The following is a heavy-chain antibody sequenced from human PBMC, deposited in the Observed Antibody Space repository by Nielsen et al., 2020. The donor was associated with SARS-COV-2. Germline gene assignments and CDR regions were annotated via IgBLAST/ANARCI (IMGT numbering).Heavy chain of an antibody. D-gene: IGHD6-13*01. CDR1: GFTFSSYA. CDR2: ISYDGSNK. Sequence: GESLKISCAASGFTFSSYAMHWVRQAPGKGLEWVAVISYDGSNKYYADSVKGRFTISTDNSKNSLYLQMNSLRTEDTAVYFCARVNPVSDSWFDALDIWGQGTMVTVSS. J-gene: IGHJ3*02. V-gene: IGHV3-30*04. CDR3: ARVNPVSDSWFDALDI.